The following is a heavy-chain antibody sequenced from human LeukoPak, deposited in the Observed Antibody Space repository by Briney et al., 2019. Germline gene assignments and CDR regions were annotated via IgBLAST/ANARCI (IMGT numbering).Heavy chain of an antibody. J-gene: IGHJ4*02. CDR1: GFTVNNNY. CDR2: IYRGGST. CDR3: AGSSGWAPGYY. D-gene: IGHD6-19*01. Sequence: GGSLRLSCAASGFTVNNNYMSWVRQAPGKGLEWVSVIYRGGSTYYADSVRGRLTISRDNSKNTLYLQMNSLRAEDTAVYYCAGSSGWAPGYYWGQGTLVTVSS. V-gene: IGHV3-66*01.